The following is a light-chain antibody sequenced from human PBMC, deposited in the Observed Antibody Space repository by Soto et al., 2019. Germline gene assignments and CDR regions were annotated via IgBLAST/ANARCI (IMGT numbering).Light chain of an antibody. CDR1: SSDVGGYNY. V-gene: IGLV2-11*01. CDR2: DVS. CDR3: CSYAGSYPYG. J-gene: IGLJ1*01. Sequence: QSALTQPRSVSGSPGQSVTISCTGTSSDVGGYNYVSWYQQHPGKAPKLMMYDVSKRPSGVPDRFSDSKSGNTASLTISGLQAEDEAAYYCCSYAGSYPYGFGTGTKLTVL.